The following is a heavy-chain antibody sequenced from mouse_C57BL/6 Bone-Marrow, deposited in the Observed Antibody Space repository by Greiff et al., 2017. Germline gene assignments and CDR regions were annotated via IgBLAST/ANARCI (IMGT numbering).Heavy chain of an antibody. V-gene: IGHV1-64*01. CDR1: GYTFTSYW. Sequence: QVQLQQPGAELVKPGASVTLSCKASGYTFTSYWMHWVKQRPGQGLEWIGMIHPNSGSTNYNEKFKSKATLTVDKSSSTAYMQLSSLTSDDSAVYYCARFWLLRDYGGQGTTLTGSS. J-gene: IGHJ2*01. D-gene: IGHD2-3*01. CDR2: IHPNSGST. CDR3: ARFWLLRDY.